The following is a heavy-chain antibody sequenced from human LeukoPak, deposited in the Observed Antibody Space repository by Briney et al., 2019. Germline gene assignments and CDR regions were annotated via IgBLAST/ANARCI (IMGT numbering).Heavy chain of an antibody. V-gene: IGHV1-46*01. Sequence: ASVKVSCTASGYTFTSYYMHWVRQAPGQGLEWMGIINPSGGSTSYAQKFQGRVTMTRDMSTSTVYMELSSLRSEDTAVYYCARDPKDDTSGYYYFDYWGQGTLVTVSS. CDR2: INPSGGST. J-gene: IGHJ4*02. CDR3: ARDPKDDTSGYYYFDY. CDR1: GYTFTSYY. D-gene: IGHD3-22*01.